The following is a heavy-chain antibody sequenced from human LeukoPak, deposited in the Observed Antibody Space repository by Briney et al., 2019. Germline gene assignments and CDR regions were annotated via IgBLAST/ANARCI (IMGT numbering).Heavy chain of an antibody. CDR3: ARDQGGSYGIALGY. CDR2: MNPNSGNT. V-gene: IGHV1-8*03. D-gene: IGHD1-26*01. CDR1: GYTFTSYD. Sequence: GASVKVSCKASGYTFTSYDINWVRQATGQGLEWMGWMNPNSGNTGYAQKSQGRVTITRNTSISTAYMELSSLRSDDTAVYYCARDQGGSYGIALGYWGQGTLVTVSS. J-gene: IGHJ4*02.